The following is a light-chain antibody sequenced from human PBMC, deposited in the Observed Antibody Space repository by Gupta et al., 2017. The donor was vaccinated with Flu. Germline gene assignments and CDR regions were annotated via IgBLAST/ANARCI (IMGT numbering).Light chain of an antibody. V-gene: IGLV2-14*01. Sequence: QSALPQPASVSGAPGQSITIPCTGTATDIGKYNYVSWYQHRPGRAPRLLIFEVNTRPAGISSRFSGSKSGASASLTISGRQTDDEGDYFCASYTFDTPYVFGTGTKLTV. CDR3: ASYTFDTPYV. J-gene: IGLJ1*01. CDR1: ATDIGKYNY. CDR2: EVN.